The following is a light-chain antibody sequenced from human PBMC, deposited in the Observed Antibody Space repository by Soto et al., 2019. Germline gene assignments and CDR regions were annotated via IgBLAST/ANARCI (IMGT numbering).Light chain of an antibody. V-gene: IGKV3-20*01. CDR1: QSVTSSY. CDR3: QQCGTSPLT. Sequence: EIVLTQSPGTLSLSPGERATLSCRASQSVTSSYLAWYQQKPGQAPRLLIYGASSMATGIPDRFSGSGSGTDFTLTISRLEPEDFAVYYCQQCGTSPLTFGGGTKVEIK. J-gene: IGKJ4*01. CDR2: GAS.